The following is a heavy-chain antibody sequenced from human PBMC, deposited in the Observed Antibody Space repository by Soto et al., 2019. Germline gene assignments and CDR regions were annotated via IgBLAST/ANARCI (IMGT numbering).Heavy chain of an antibody. CDR2: IFSNDEK. Sequence: QVTLKESGPVLVKPTETLTLTCTVSGFSLSDVRMGVSWIRQPPGKALEWLAHIFSNDEKSYNTSLKSRLTISKDTSKSQVILTMTNMDPVDTATYYCARIHLQYFHWQPYDYWGQGTLVTVSS. V-gene: IGHV2-26*01. D-gene: IGHD3-9*01. CDR3: ARIHLQYFHWQPYDY. CDR1: GFSLSDVRMG. J-gene: IGHJ4*02.